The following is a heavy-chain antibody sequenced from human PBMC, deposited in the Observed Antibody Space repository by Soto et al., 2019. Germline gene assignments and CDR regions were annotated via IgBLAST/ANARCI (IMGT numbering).Heavy chain of an antibody. D-gene: IGHD6-13*01. CDR1: GFTFNNFI. J-gene: IGHJ5*02. CDR2: ISTTGAYI. V-gene: IGHV3-21*01. Sequence: PGGSLRLSCAASGFTFNNFIMNWVRQAPGKGLEWVSSISTTGAYIQYADSVKGRFTISRDNAKNSLYLQMNSLRAEDTAVYYCARDSSSWSIWFDPWGQGTLVTVSS. CDR3: ARDSSSWSIWFDP.